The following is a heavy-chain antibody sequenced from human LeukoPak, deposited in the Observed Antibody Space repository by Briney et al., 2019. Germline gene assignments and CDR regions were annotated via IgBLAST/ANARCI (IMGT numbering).Heavy chain of an antibody. CDR3: AREAVAAYYFDY. J-gene: IGHJ4*02. CDR1: GFTFSTYN. V-gene: IGHV3-48*02. D-gene: IGHD6-19*01. CDR2: ISSGSEII. Sequence: GGSLRLSCAASGFTFSTYNMNWVRQAPGKGLEWVSFISSGSEIIYYADSVKGRFTVSRDNAKDSLYLQMNSLRDEDTAVYYCAREAVAAYYFDYWGQGTLVTVSS.